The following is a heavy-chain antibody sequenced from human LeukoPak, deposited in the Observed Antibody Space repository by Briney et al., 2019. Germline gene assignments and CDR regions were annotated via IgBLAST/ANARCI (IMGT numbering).Heavy chain of an antibody. CDR2: IYYSGST. J-gene: IGHJ5*02. Sequence: SETLSLTCTVSGGSISSSSYYWGWIRQPPGKGLEWIGSIYYSGSTYYNPSLKSRVTISVDTSKNQFSLKLNSVTAADTAVYYCARDIVVVPAADNWFDPWGQGTLVTVSS. D-gene: IGHD2-2*01. V-gene: IGHV4-39*07. CDR3: ARDIVVVPAADNWFDP. CDR1: GGSISSSSYY.